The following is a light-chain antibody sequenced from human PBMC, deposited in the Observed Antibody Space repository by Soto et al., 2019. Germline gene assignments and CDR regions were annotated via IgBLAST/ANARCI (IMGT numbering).Light chain of an antibody. CDR2: RAS. CDR3: QQFSSYPLT. J-gene: IGKJ4*01. V-gene: IGKV3-20*01. CDR1: QSVSSSS. Sequence: EVVLTQSPGTLSLSPGERASLSCRSSQSVSSSSLSWYQQKPGQAPRVLIYRASIRAIGIPDRFSGGGSGTDFILTISRLEPEDFAVYYCQQFSSYPLTFGGGTKVDI.